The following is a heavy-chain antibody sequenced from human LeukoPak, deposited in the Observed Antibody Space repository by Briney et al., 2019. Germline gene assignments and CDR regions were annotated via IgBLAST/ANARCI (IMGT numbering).Heavy chain of an antibody. Sequence: PGGSLRLSCAASGFTFSSYWMSWVRQAPGKGLEWVANIKQDGSEKYYVDSVKGRFTISRDNAKNPLYLQMNSLRAEDTAVYYCARGRSGYDILTGYYMSYFDYWGQGTLVTVSS. CDR3: ARGRSGYDILTGYYMSYFDY. J-gene: IGHJ4*02. CDR1: GFTFSSYW. D-gene: IGHD3-9*01. CDR2: IKQDGSEK. V-gene: IGHV3-7*03.